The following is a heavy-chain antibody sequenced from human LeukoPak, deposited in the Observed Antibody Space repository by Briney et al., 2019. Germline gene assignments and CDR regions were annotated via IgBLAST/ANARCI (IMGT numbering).Heavy chain of an antibody. CDR1: GFTFGSSW. D-gene: IGHD3-16*01. CDR2: INDDGSAQ. J-gene: IGHJ4*02. CDR3: ARDHPRSWAYDQ. V-gene: IGHV3-7*01. Sequence: GGSLRLSCVASGFTFGSSWMTWVRQSPGKGLEWVASINDDGSAQYYVDSVKGRFTISRDNAKNSLFLQMNSLRAEDTAVYYCARDHPRSWAYDQWGQGTLVTVSS.